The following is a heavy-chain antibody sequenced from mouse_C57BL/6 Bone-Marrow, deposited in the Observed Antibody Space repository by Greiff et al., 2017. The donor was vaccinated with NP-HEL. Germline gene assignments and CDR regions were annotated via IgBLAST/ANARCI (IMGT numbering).Heavy chain of an antibody. J-gene: IGHJ4*01. CDR1: GYTFTEYT. Sequence: QVQLQQSGAALVQPGASVKLSCKSSGYTFTEYTLHWVKQRSGPGLEWIGWFYPVSCRITYHEQFKDKATLTAEKSSSTVYRELSRLTSEDSAVYFCARQEDRGGAMDKWGKGTSVTVSS. V-gene: IGHV1-62-2*01. CDR2: FYPVSCRI. CDR3: ARQEDRGGAMDK. D-gene: IGHD3-1*01.